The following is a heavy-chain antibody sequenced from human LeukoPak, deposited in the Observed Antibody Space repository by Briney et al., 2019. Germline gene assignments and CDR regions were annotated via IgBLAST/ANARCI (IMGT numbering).Heavy chain of an antibody. Sequence: PSETLSLTCTVSGGSVSSGSYYWSWIRQPPGKGLEWIGYIYYSGSTNYNPSLKSRVTMSVDTSKNQFSLKLSSVTAADTAVYYCARAPTRIAAATGHYYYYGMDVWGQGTTVTVSS. CDR1: GGSVSSGSYY. D-gene: IGHD6-13*01. CDR3: ARAPTRIAAATGHYYYYGMDV. J-gene: IGHJ6*02. CDR2: IYYSGST. V-gene: IGHV4-61*01.